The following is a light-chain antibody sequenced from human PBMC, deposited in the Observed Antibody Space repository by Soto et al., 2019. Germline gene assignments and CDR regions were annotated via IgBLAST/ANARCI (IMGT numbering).Light chain of an antibody. V-gene: IGLV2-14*01. CDR3: SSYTSSSSYV. CDR1: SSDVGGYNS. Sequence: QSALTQPASVSGSPGQSITISCTGTSSDVGGYNSVSWYQQHPGKAPKLMIHDVSNRPSGVSNRFSGSKSGNTASLTISGLQAEDEADYYRSSYTSSSSYVFGSGTKVTLL. CDR2: DVS. J-gene: IGLJ1*01.